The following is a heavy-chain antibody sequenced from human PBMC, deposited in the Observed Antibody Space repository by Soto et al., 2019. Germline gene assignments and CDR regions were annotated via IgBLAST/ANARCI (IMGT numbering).Heavy chain of an antibody. J-gene: IGHJ4*02. CDR3: ARVPPYSNYGTVDY. CDR1: GYSISSGYY. D-gene: IGHD4-4*01. CDR2: IYHSGST. Sequence: KASETLSLTCAVSGYSISSGYYWGGIRQPPGKGLEWIGSIYHSGSTYYNPSLKSRVTISVDTSKNQFSLKLSSVTAADTAVYYCARVPPYSNYGTVDYWGQGILVTVSS. V-gene: IGHV4-38-2*01.